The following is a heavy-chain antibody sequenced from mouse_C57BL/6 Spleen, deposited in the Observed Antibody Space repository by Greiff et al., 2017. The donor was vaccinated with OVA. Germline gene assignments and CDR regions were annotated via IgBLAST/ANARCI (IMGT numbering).Heavy chain of an antibody. CDR3: TSNPSMDY. J-gene: IGHJ4*01. Sequence: LVESGAELVRPGASVTLSCKASGYTFTDYEMHWVKQTPVHGLEWIGAIDPETGGTAYNQKFKGKAILTADKSSSTAYMELRSLTSEDSAVYYCTSNPSMDYWGQGTSVTVSS. CDR1: GYTFTDYE. CDR2: IDPETGGT. V-gene: IGHV1-15*01.